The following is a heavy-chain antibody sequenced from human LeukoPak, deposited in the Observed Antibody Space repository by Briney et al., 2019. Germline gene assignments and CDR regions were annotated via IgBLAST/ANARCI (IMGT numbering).Heavy chain of an antibody. Sequence: GASVKVSCKASGYTFTGYYMHWVRQAPGQGLEWMGWINPNSGGTNYAQKFQGRVTMTRDTSISTAYMELSRLRSDDTAVYYCARSPRTVVTANLFDYWGQGTLVTVSS. CDR3: ARSPRTVVTANLFDY. J-gene: IGHJ4*02. D-gene: IGHD2-21*02. CDR1: GYTFTGYY. CDR2: INPNSGGT. V-gene: IGHV1-2*02.